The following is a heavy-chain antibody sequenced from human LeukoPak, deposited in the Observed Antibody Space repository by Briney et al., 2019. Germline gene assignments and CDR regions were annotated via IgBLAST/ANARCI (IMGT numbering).Heavy chain of an antibody. D-gene: IGHD2-8*01. V-gene: IGHV3-23*01. Sequence: GGSLRLSCAASGFTFSSYSMSWVRQAPGKGLEWVSSISSSGGNTYYPDSVKGRFTISRDNSKNTMYLQMNSLRAEDTAVYYCAREMAVWGQGALVTVSS. CDR3: AREMAV. J-gene: IGHJ4*02. CDR1: GFTFSSYS. CDR2: ISSSGGNT.